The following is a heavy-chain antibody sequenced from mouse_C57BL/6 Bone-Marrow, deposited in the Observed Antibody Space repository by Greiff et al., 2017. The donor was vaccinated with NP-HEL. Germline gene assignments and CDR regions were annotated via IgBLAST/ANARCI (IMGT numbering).Heavy chain of an antibody. CDR3: ARSGSQGR. CDR1: GYTFTSYW. CDR2: IDPSDSAT. Sequence: QVQLQQPGAELVRPGSSVKLSCKASGYTFTSYWMHWVKQRPIQGLEWIGNIDPSDSATHYTQKFKDKATLTVDKSSSTAYMQLSSLTAEYSAVYCCARSGSQGRWGQGTTLTVSS. J-gene: IGHJ2*01. D-gene: IGHD3-1*01. V-gene: IGHV1-52*01.